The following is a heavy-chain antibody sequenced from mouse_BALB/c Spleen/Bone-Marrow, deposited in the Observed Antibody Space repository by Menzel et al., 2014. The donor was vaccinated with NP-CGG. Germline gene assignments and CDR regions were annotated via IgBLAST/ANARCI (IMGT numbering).Heavy chain of an antibody. CDR3: ARDGGLRGYAMDY. CDR2: IYYSGTI. J-gene: IGHJ4*01. D-gene: IGHD2-4*01. V-gene: IGHV3-5*02. CDR1: GISITTGNYR. Sequence: EVQRVESGPGLVKPSQTVSLTCTVTGISITTGNYRWSWIRQFPGNKLEWIGYIYYSGTITYNPSLTSRTTITRGTSKNQFFLEMNSLTAEDTATYYCARDGGLRGYAMDYWGQGTSVTVSS.